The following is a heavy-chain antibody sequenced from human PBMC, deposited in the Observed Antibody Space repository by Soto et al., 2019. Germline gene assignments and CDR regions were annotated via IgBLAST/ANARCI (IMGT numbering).Heavy chain of an antibody. CDR1: GGSISSSSYY. CDR2: IYYSGST. Sequence: PSETMSLTCTVSGGSISSSSYYWGWIRQPPGKGLEWIGSIYYSGSTYYNPSLKSRVTISVDTSKNHFSLKLSSVTAADTAVYYCAREIYDSSGYYAPFDYWGQGTLVTVSS. V-gene: IGHV4-39*02. CDR3: AREIYDSSGYYAPFDY. D-gene: IGHD3-22*01. J-gene: IGHJ4*02.